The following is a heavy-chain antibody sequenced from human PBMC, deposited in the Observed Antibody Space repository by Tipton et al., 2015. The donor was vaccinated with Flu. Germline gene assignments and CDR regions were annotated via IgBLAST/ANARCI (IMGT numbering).Heavy chain of an antibody. D-gene: IGHD3-10*01. CDR3: AREGFFGSGNFYYYYGMDV. Sequence: SLRLSCTGSGFTLSNNYMTWVRQAPGKGLEWVSSISINGEYIYYADSVRGRFTISRDNAKNSLYLQMNSLTAEDTAVYYCAREGFFGSGNFYYYYGMDVWGQGTTVTVSS. V-gene: IGHV3-21*01. CDR2: ISINGEYI. CDR1: GFTLSNNY. J-gene: IGHJ6*02.